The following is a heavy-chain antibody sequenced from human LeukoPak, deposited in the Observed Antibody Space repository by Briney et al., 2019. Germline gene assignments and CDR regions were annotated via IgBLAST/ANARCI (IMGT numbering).Heavy chain of an antibody. CDR2: ISSSGSTI. J-gene: IGHJ4*02. Sequence: PGRSLRLSCAASGFTFSSYEMNWVRQAPGKGLEWVSYISSSGSTIYYADSVKGRFTISRDNAKNSLYLQMNSLRVGDTAIYYCAKVANYYYGSESYYFFEHWGQGTPVTASS. V-gene: IGHV3-48*03. CDR3: AKVANYYYGSESYYFFEH. D-gene: IGHD3-10*01. CDR1: GFTFSSYE.